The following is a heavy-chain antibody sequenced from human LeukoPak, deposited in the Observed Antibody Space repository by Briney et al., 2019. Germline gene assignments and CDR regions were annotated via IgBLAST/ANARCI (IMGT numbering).Heavy chain of an antibody. Sequence: GGSLRLSCATSGFSFSSYAMSWVRQAPGKGLEWVSFIYSGGNTHYSDSVKGRFTISRDNSKNTLYLQMNSLRADDTAVYYCARRAGEYSHPYDYWGQGTLVTVSS. J-gene: IGHJ4*02. D-gene: IGHD4-17*01. CDR1: GFSFSSYA. V-gene: IGHV3-23*05. CDR2: IYSGGNT. CDR3: ARRAGEYSHPYDY.